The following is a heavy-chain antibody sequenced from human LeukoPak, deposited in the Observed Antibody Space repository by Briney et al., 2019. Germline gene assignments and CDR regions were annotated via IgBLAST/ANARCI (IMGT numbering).Heavy chain of an antibody. CDR2: INPSGGST. J-gene: IGHJ4*02. CDR1: GYTFTSYY. D-gene: IGHD6-19*01. CDR3: ARYLPSGWSHRGFDY. Sequence: GASVKVSCKASGYTFTSYYMHWVRQAPGQGLEWMEIINPSGGSTNYAQKFRGRVTMTRDTSTSTVYMELSSLRSEDTAVYYCARYLPSGWSHRGFDYWGQGTLVTVSS. V-gene: IGHV1-46*01.